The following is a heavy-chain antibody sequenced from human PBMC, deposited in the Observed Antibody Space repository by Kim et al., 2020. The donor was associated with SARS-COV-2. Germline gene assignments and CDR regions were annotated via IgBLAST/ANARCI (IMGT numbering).Heavy chain of an antibody. CDR2: IYYSGST. D-gene: IGHD6-13*01. Sequence: SETLSLTCTVSGGSISSSSYYWGWIRQPPGKGLEWIGSIYYSGSTYYNPSLKSRVTISVDTSKNQFSLKLSSVTAADTAVYYCARHWELGLAAGTLSGWFDPWGQGTLVTVSS. J-gene: IGHJ5*02. V-gene: IGHV4-39*01. CDR1: GGSISSSSYY. CDR3: ARHWELGLAAGTLSGWFDP.